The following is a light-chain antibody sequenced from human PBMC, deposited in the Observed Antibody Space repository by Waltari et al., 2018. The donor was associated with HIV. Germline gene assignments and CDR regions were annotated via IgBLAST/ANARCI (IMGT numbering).Light chain of an antibody. Sequence: EIVMTQSPATLSVSPGERATLSCRASPRIAHNLAWYQQTLGQPPRLLIYGASTRATDIPARFSGSGSGTEFTLTINNMQSEDFAVYYCQQNHDWPPSTFGQGRRLEIK. CDR1: PRIAHN. V-gene: IGKV3-15*01. CDR2: GAS. CDR3: QQNHDWPPST. J-gene: IGKJ5*01.